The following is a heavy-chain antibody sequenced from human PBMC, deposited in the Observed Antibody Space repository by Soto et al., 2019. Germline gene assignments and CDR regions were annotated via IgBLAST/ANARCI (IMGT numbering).Heavy chain of an antibody. D-gene: IGHD5-18*01. V-gene: IGHV4-34*01. Sequence: QVQLQQWGAGLLKPSETLSLTCAVYGGSFSGYYWSWIRQPPGKGLEWVGEINHSGSTNYNPSLKSRVTLSVDTSKNQFTLKLSYVTAADTAVYCCASRYLGYSSVAYWGQGTLVTVSS. J-gene: IGHJ4*02. CDR2: INHSGST. CDR3: ASRYLGYSSVAY. CDR1: GGSFSGYY.